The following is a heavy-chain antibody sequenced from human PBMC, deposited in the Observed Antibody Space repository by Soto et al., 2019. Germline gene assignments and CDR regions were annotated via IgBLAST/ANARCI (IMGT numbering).Heavy chain of an antibody. J-gene: IGHJ4*02. CDR3: ARGRYGDY. CDR1: GYAFTTYG. Sequence: QVHLVQSGAEVKKPGASVKVSCKGSGYAFTTYGITWVRQAPGQGLEWMGWISAHNGNTNYAQKLQGRVTVTRDTSTSTAYMELRSLRSDDTAVYYCARGRYGDYCGQGALVTVSS. CDR2: ISAHNGNT. V-gene: IGHV1-18*01. D-gene: IGHD1-1*01.